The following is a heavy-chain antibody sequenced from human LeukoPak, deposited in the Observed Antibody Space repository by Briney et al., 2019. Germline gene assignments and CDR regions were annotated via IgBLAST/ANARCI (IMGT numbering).Heavy chain of an antibody. CDR2: IWYDGSNK. CDR3: ASRSSSWFDS. J-gene: IGHJ5*01. Sequence: GRSLRLSCAASGFTFSSYGMHWVRQAPGKGLEWVAVIWYDGSNKYYADSVKGRFTISRDNSKNTLYLQMNSLRAEDTAVYYCASRSSSWFDSWGQGTLVTVSS. CDR1: GFTFSSYG. V-gene: IGHV3-33*01. D-gene: IGHD6-13*01.